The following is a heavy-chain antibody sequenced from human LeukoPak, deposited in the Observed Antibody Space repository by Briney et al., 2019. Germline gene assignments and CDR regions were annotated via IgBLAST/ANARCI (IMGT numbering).Heavy chain of an antibody. J-gene: IGHJ4*02. Sequence: GGSLRLSCVASGFSFSSHPMSWVRQAPGKGLEWVSSISSSSDYIYYADSVKGRFTISRDNAKNTLYLQMNSLRAEDTAVYYCAREGDHPYSYGPTYGDWGQGSLVTVSS. CDR2: ISSSSDYI. CDR1: GFSFSSHP. D-gene: IGHD5-18*01. CDR3: AREGDHPYSYGPTYGD. V-gene: IGHV3-21*01.